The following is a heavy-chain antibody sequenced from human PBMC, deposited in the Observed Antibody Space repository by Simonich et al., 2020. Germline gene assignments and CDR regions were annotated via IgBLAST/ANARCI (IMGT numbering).Heavy chain of an antibody. CDR3: ARLPDY. Sequence: QVQLQESGPGLVKPSETLSLTCTVSAGSISSYYWSWIRQPPGKGLEGIGYIYYSGSTNYNTSLKSRVTISVDTSKNQFSLKLSSVTAADTAVYYCARLPDYWGQGTLVTVSS. J-gene: IGHJ4*02. V-gene: IGHV4-59*08. CDR1: AGSISSYY. CDR2: IYYSGST.